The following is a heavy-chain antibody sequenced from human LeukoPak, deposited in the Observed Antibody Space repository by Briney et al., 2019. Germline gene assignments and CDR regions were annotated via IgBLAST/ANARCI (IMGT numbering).Heavy chain of an antibody. CDR3: AKRDLDNSGCIDY. V-gene: IGHV4-4*02. D-gene: IGHD6-19*01. CDR2: IYHSGST. CDR1: GGSISSSNW. J-gene: IGHJ4*02. Sequence: SETLSLTCAVSGGSISSSNWWSWVRQPPGKGLEWIGEIYHSGSTNYNPSLKSRVTISVDKSKNQFSLKLSSVTAADTAVYYCAKRDLDNSGCIDYWGQGTLVTVSS.